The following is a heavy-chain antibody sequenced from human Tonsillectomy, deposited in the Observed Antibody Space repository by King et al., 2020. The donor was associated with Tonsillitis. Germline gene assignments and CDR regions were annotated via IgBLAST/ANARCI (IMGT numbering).Heavy chain of an antibody. V-gene: IGHV3-11*06. J-gene: IGHJ4*02. CDR3: ARPRFGEQWLVPFDN. CDR2: ISSSSTYT. Sequence: VQLVESGGGLVKPGGSLRLSCAASGFTFSDYYMSWIRQAPGKGLEWVSYISSSSTYTNYADSVKGRFTISRDNAKNSMYLQMNSLRADDTAVYYCARPRFGEQWLVPFDNWGQGTLVTVSS. CDR1: GFTFSDYY. D-gene: IGHD6-19*01.